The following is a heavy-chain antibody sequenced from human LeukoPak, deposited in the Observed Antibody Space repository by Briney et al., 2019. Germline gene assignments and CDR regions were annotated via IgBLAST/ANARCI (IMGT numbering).Heavy chain of an antibody. Sequence: GGSLRLSCAASGFTFSSYGMSWVRQAPGKGLEWVSAISGSGGSTYYADSVKGRFTISRDNSKNTLYLQMNSLRAEDTALYYCARSFGADDAFDIWGQGTMVTVSS. V-gene: IGHV3-23*01. J-gene: IGHJ3*02. D-gene: IGHD3-16*01. CDR2: ISGSGGST. CDR3: ARSFGADDAFDI. CDR1: GFTFSSYG.